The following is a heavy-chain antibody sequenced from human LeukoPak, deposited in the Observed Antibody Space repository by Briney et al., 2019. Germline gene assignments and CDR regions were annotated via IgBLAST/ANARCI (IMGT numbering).Heavy chain of an antibody. Sequence: GGSLGLSCAASGFTFSSYAMSWVRQAPGKGLEWVSAISGSGGSTYYADSVKGRFTISRDNSKNTLYLQMNSLRAEDTAVYYCAKVRYSYYIYYFYYWGQGTLVTVSS. V-gene: IGHV3-23*01. J-gene: IGHJ4*02. D-gene: IGHD5-18*01. CDR1: GFTFSSYA. CDR2: ISGSGGST. CDR3: AKVRYSYYIYYFYY.